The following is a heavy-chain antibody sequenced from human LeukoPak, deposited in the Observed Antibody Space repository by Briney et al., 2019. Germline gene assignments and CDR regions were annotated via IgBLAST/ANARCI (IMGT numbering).Heavy chain of an antibody. CDR1: GGSISSGSYY. CDR3: ATTLCCSSSSGGWFDP. J-gene: IGHJ5*02. D-gene: IGHD6-6*01. Sequence: PSGTLSLTCTASGGSISSGSYYWSWIRQPAGKGLEWIGRIYTSGSTNYNPSLKSRVTISVDTSKNQFSLKLSSVTAADTAVYYCATTLCCSSSSGGWFDPWGQGTLVTVSS. CDR2: IYTSGST. V-gene: IGHV4-61*02.